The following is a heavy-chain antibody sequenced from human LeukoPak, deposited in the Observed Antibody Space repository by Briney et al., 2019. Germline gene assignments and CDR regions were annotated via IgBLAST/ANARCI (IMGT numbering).Heavy chain of an antibody. Sequence: GGSLRLSCAASGFTFSSYGMHWVRQAPGKGLEWVAVIWYDGSNKYYADSMKGRFTISRDNSKNTLYLQMNSLRAEDTAVYYCARDLPNHEICGYSSGWYLGYWGQGTLVTVSS. CDR3: ARDLPNHEICGYSSGWYLGY. V-gene: IGHV3-33*01. CDR2: IWYDGSNK. J-gene: IGHJ4*02. CDR1: GFTFSSYG. D-gene: IGHD6-19*01.